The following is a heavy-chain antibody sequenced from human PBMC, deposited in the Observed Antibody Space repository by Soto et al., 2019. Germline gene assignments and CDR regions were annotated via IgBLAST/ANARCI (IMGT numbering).Heavy chain of an antibody. J-gene: IGHJ4*02. CDR1: GFSLGNARMG. CDR3: ARIRLWFGELFQPYYFDY. V-gene: IGHV2-26*01. CDR2: IFSNDEK. Sequence: SGPTLVNPTETLTLTCTVSGFSLGNARMGVSWIRQPPGKALEWLAHIFSNDEKSYSTSLKSRLTISKDTSKSQVVLTMTNMDPVDTATYYCARIRLWFGELFQPYYFDYWGQGTLVTVSS. D-gene: IGHD3-10*01.